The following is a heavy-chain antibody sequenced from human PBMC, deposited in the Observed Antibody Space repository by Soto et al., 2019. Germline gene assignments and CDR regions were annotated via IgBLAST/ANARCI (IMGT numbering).Heavy chain of an antibody. Sequence: QVQLQETGPGLVKPSGTLSLTCAVSNGSITSGNWWSWVRQPPGKGLEWIGDIYQTGSTNYNPSLRSRVIISVDKSKNNFSLHLSSVTAADTAVYFCARVWGALAPIAGWFGPWGRGILVTVSS. V-gene: IGHV4-4*02. CDR2: IYQTGST. D-gene: IGHD3-16*01. J-gene: IGHJ5*02. CDR1: NGSITSGNW. CDR3: ARVWGALAPIAGWFGP.